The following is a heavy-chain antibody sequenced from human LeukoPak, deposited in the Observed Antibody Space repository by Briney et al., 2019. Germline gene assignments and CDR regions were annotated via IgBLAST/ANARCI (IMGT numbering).Heavy chain of an antibody. J-gene: IGHJ6*02. V-gene: IGHV1-18*01. CDR3: ARSQVDTAISTYYYYYGMDV. CDR2: ISAYNGDT. Sequence: VASVKVSCKASGYTFTSYGISWVRQVPGQGLEWMGWISAYNGDTNYAQKLQGRVTMTTDTSTSTAYMELRSLRSDDTAVYYCARSQVDTAISTYYYYYGMDVWGQGTTVTVSS. CDR1: GYTFTSYG. D-gene: IGHD5-18*01.